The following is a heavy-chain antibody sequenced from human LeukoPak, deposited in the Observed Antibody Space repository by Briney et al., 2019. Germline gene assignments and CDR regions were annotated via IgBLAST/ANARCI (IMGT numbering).Heavy chain of an antibody. Sequence: GGSLRLSCAASGFTFSSYAMSWVRQAPGKGLEWVSTIGAGAGSTYYADSVKGRFTVSRDNSKNTPYLQMNSLRAEDTAVYYCARKFGGYRRGTSCQINFDYWGQGTLVTVSS. D-gene: IGHD2-2*01. V-gene: IGHV3-23*01. CDR2: IGAGAGST. J-gene: IGHJ4*02. CDR3: ARKFGGYRRGTSCQINFDY. CDR1: GFTFSSYA.